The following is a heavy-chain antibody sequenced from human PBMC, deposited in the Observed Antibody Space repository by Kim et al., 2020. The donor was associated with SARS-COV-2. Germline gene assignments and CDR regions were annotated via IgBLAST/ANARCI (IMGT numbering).Heavy chain of an antibody. CDR3: ARRLRYFDWYYAFDI. Sequence: ALKSLVTISVDTSKNQFSLKLSSVTAADTAVYYCARRLRYFDWYYAFDIWGQGTMVTVSS. V-gene: IGHV4-39*01. J-gene: IGHJ3*02. D-gene: IGHD3-9*01.